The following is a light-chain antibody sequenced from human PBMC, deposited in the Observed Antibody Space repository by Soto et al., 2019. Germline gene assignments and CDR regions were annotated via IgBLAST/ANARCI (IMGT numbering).Light chain of an antibody. V-gene: IGKV1-5*03. CDR1: ESIDSW. CDR2: KPS. J-gene: IGKJ1*01. Sequence: DIQMTQSPSTLSASVGDRVTSTCRASESIDSWWAWHQQKPGRAPKLLISKPSSLESGVPSRFSGSGFGTEFTLTISSLQPDDFATYSCQQYNSYRAFGQGTKAAIK. CDR3: QQYNSYRA.